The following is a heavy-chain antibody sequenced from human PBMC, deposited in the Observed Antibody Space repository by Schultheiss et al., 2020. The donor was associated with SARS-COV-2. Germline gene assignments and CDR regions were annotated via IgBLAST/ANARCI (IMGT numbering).Heavy chain of an antibody. V-gene: IGHV3-33*08. Sequence: GGSLRLSCAASGFTFSSYGMHWVRQAPGKGLEWVAVIWYDGSNKYYADSVKGRFTISRDNSKNTLYLQMNSLRAEDTAVYYCARGGNDYSRQGHYFDYWGQGTLVTVSS. CDR3: ARGGNDYSRQGHYFDY. CDR1: GFTFSSYG. CDR2: IWYDGSNK. D-gene: IGHD4-11*01. J-gene: IGHJ4*02.